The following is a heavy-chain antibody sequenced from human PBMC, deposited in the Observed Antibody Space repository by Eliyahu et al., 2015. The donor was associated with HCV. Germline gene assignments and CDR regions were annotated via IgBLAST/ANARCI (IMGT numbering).Heavy chain of an antibody. CDR1: GFTFSSYX. CDR3: AKDMGCSSTTCYDYYYYGMDV. V-gene: IGHV3-23*01. Sequence: EVQLLESGGGLVQPGGSLRLSCGXSGFTFSSYXXXXXRXAPGKGLEWVSVINGIGSTAHYADSVKGRFTISRDNSKNTLYLQMNSLRAEDTAVYYCAKDMGCSSTTCYDYYYYGMDVWGQGTTVTVSS. J-gene: IGHJ6*02. D-gene: IGHD2-2*01. CDR2: INGIGSTA.